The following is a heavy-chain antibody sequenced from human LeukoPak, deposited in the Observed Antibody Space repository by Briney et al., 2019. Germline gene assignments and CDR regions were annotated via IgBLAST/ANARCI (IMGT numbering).Heavy chain of an antibody. CDR1: GFTFSTYG. CDR2: ISYDGSNK. Sequence: GGSLRLSCAASGFTFSTYGMHWVRQAPGKGLEWVAVISYDGSNKYYADSVKGRFTISRDNSKNTLYLQMNRLRAEDTAVYYCATSGENSSGWFAAAFDIWGQGTMVTVSS. J-gene: IGHJ3*02. D-gene: IGHD6-19*01. CDR3: ATSGENSSGWFAAAFDI. V-gene: IGHV3-30*03.